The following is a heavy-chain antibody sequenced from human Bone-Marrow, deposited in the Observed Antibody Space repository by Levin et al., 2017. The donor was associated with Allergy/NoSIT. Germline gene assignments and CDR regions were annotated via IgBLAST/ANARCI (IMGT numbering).Heavy chain of an antibody. D-gene: IGHD3-9*01. Sequence: GGSLRLSCAASGFTFSSYSMNWVRQAPGKGLEWVSSISSSSSYIYYADSVKGRFTISRDNAKNSLYLQMNSLRAEDTAVYYCARTADEMYYDILTGYSPSFDPWGQGTLVTVSS. CDR2: ISSSSSYI. CDR3: ARTADEMYYDILTGYSPSFDP. V-gene: IGHV3-21*01. J-gene: IGHJ5*02. CDR1: GFTFSSYS.